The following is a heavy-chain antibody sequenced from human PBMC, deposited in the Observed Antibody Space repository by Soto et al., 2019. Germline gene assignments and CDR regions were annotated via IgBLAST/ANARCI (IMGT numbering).Heavy chain of an antibody. D-gene: IGHD5-12*01. J-gene: IGHJ4*02. CDR2: IYYSGST. CDR1: GGSISSYY. Sequence: SETLSLTCTVSGGSISSYYWSWIRQPPGKGLEWIGYIYYSGSTNYNPSLKSRVTISVDTSKNQFSLKLSSVTAADTAVYYCTRSRYSGYDYWGQGTLVTVSS. V-gene: IGHV4-59*01. CDR3: TRSRYSGYDY.